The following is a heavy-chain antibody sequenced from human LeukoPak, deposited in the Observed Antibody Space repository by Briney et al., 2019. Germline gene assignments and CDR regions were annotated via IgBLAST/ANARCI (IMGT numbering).Heavy chain of an antibody. V-gene: IGHV4-39*01. Sequence: SETLSLTCTVSGGSISSGGYYWSWIRQHPGKGLEWIGYIYYSGSTYYNASLKSRGTISVDTSKNQFSLKLNSVTAADTAVYFCARQVVAVAGTGYFDYWGQGTLVTVSS. CDR3: ARQVVAVAGTGYFDY. CDR1: GGSISSGGYY. J-gene: IGHJ4*02. D-gene: IGHD6-19*01. CDR2: IYYSGST.